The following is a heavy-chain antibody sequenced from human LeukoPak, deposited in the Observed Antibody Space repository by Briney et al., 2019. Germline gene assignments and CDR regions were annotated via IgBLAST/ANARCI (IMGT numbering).Heavy chain of an antibody. V-gene: IGHV3-30*01. J-gene: IGHJ6*03. CDR3: ARDGYSNYYYYYMDV. Sequence: PGGSLRLSCAASGFTFSSYAMHWVRQAPRKGLEWGAVISYDGSNKYYADSVKGRFTISRDNSKNTLYLQMNSLRAEDTAVYYCARDGYSNYYYYYMDVWGKGTTVTVSS. CDR2: ISYDGSNK. CDR1: GFTFSSYA. D-gene: IGHD5-24*01.